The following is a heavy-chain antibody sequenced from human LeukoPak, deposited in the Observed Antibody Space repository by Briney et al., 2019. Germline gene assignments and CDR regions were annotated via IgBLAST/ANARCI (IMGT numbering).Heavy chain of an antibody. CDR1: GFSLDDHA. V-gene: IGHV3-9*01. J-gene: IGHJ3*02. CDR3: VEDLEGFPDAFDI. CDR2: INWNSGSL. D-gene: IGHD3-3*01. Sequence: GGSLRLSCAASGFSLDDHATHWVRQVPGKGLEWVSGINWNSGSLGYADSVKGRFTISRDNAQNSLHLEMNSLRVEDTALYYCVEDLEGFPDAFDIWGQGTMVIVSS.